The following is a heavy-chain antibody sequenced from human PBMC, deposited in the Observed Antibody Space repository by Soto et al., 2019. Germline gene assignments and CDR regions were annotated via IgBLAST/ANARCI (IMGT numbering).Heavy chain of an antibody. CDR1: GFTFSYYA. Sequence: PGGSLRLSCVASGFTFSYYAMSWVRQAPGKGLEWVSTISGSGGSTYYADSVKGRFTISSDTSRNTLYLQMNNLRAEDTAVYYCAKEIASSYFPLDNWGQGTLGTVSA. D-gene: IGHD2-15*01. CDR3: AKEIASSYFPLDN. J-gene: IGHJ4*02. CDR2: ISGSGGST. V-gene: IGHV3-23*01.